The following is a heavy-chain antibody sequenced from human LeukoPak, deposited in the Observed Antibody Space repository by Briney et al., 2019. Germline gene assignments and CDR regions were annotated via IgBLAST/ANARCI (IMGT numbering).Heavy chain of an antibody. CDR1: GGSISSYY. D-gene: IGHD3-10*01. CDR2: INHSGGT. J-gene: IGHJ6*03. CDR3: ARPYYYGSGRPFYMDV. Sequence: SSETLSFTCTVSGGSISSYYWSWIRQPPGEGQEWIGEINHSGGTNYNPSLKSRVTISVDTSKNQFSLKLSSVTAADTAVYYCARPYYYGSGRPFYMDVWGKGTTVTISS. V-gene: IGHV4-34*01.